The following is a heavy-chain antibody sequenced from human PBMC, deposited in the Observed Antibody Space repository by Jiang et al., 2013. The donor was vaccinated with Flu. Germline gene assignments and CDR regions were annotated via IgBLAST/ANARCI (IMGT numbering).Heavy chain of an antibody. D-gene: IGHD3-10*01. Sequence: PGLVKPSETLSLICTVSGDSISSYYWNWIRQPPGKGLEWIGYIYYSGSTNYNPSLKSRVTISVDTSKNQFSPKLSSVTAADTAVYYCARDNNYYGSGSYPDWFDPWGQGILVTVSS. J-gene: IGHJ5*02. CDR2: IYYSGST. CDR1: GDSISSYY. V-gene: IGHV4-59*01. CDR3: ARDNNYYGSGSYPDWFDP.